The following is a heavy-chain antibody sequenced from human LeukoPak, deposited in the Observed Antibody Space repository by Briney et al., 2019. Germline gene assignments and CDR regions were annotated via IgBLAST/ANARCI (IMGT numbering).Heavy chain of an antibody. CDR1: GFTFSTYF. Sequence: GGSLRLSCAASGFTFSTYFMHWVRQAPGKGLVWVSRINSDGSTTSYADSVKGRFTISRDNAKNTLYLQMDSLRAEDTAVYFCARGVHYGSDYWGQGTLVTVSS. CDR3: ARGVHYGSDY. D-gene: IGHD4-17*01. CDR2: INSDGSTT. V-gene: IGHV3-74*01. J-gene: IGHJ4*02.